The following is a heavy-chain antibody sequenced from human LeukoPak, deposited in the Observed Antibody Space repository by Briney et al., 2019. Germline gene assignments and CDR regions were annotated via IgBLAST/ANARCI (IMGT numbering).Heavy chain of an antibody. D-gene: IGHD3-3*01. CDR2: IYYTGTT. J-gene: IGHJ5*02. V-gene: IGHV4-39*07. Sequence: SETLSLTCTVSGGSISRSNYYWGWIRQPPGEGLEWIGSIYYTGTTYYNPSLRSRVAMSVDTSKNHFSLKLSSVTAADTAVYYCATRRISISGVITGFDPWGQGTLVTVSS. CDR3: ATRRISISGVITGFDP. CDR1: GGSISRSNYY.